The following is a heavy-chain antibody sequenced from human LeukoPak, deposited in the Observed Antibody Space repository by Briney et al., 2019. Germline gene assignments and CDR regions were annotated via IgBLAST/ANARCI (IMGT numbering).Heavy chain of an antibody. J-gene: IGHJ4*02. D-gene: IGHD6-19*01. CDR3: ARADGTGYSSGWYEGGY. CDR2: ISAYNGNT. CDR1: GYTFTSYG. V-gene: IGHV1-18*01. Sequence: ASAKVSCKASGYTFTSYGISWVRQAPGQGLEWMGWISAYNGNTNYAQKLQGRVTMTTDTSTSTAYVELRSLRSDDTAVYYCARADGTGYSSGWYEGGYWGQGTLVTVSS.